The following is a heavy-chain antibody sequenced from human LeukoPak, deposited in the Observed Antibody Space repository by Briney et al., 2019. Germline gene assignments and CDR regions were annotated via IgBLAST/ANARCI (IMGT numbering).Heavy chain of an antibody. CDR1: GYTFTGYY. V-gene: IGHV1-2*02. D-gene: IGHD3-9*01. CDR2: INPNSGGT. Sequence: APVKVSCKASGYTFTGYYMHWVRQAPGQGLEWMGWINPNSGGTNYAQKFQGRVTMTRDTSISTAYMELSRLRSDDTAVYYCARSRYFDWLFYFDYWGQGTLVTVSS. J-gene: IGHJ4*02. CDR3: ARSRYFDWLFYFDY.